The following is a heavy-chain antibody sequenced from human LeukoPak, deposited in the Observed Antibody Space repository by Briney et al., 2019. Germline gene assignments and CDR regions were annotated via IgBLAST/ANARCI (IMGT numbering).Heavy chain of an antibody. V-gene: IGHV3-48*03. J-gene: IGHJ5*02. Sequence: GGSLRLSCAASGFTFSSYEMNWVRQAPGKGLEWVSYIGSSGSTIYYADSVKGRFTISRDNAKNSLYLQMNSLRAEDTAVYYCARFVWGFPWFDPWGQGTLVTVSS. CDR1: GFTFSSYE. CDR3: ARFVWGFPWFDP. D-gene: IGHD3-16*01. CDR2: IGSSGSTI.